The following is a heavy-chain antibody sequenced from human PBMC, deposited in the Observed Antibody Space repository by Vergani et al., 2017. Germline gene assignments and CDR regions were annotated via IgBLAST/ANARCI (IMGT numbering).Heavy chain of an antibody. Sequence: EVQLVESGGGVVQPGGSLRLSCAASGFTFDDYAMHWVRQAPGKGLEWVSLISGDGGSTYYADSVKGRFTISRDNAKNSLYLQMNSLRAEDTAVYYCARDIEPGIAERGWDYWGQGTMVTVSS. J-gene: IGHJ4*02. CDR3: ARDIEPGIAERGWDY. CDR1: GFTFDDYA. D-gene: IGHD6-13*01. V-gene: IGHV3-43*02. CDR2: ISGDGGST.